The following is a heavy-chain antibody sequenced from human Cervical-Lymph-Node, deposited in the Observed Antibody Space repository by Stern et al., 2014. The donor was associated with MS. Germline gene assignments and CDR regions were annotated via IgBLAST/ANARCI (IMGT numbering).Heavy chain of an antibody. V-gene: IGHV1-69*01. Sequence: QMQLVQSGAEGKKPGSSVKVSCKASGGTFSSHAINWVRQAPGKGLEWMAGIIPIFGTANYAQKFRGRVTITADASTSTVYMDLSSLRSEDTAVYFCASITGENGDERLGGPRRDYWGQGTLVTVSS. CDR2: IIPIFGTA. D-gene: IGHD7-27*01. CDR1: GGTFSSHA. CDR3: ASITGENGDERLGGPRRDY. J-gene: IGHJ4*02.